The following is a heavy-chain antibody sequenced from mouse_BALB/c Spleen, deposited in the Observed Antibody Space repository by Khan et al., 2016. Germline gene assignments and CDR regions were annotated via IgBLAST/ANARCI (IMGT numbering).Heavy chain of an antibody. CDR1: GYTFTNYG. V-gene: IGHV9-3-1*01. D-gene: IGHD1-2*01. CDR3: ARRSITTAKFAY. J-gene: IGHJ3*01. Sequence: QIQLVQSGPELKKPGETVKISCKASGYTFTNYGMNWVKQALGKGLKWMGWINTYTGEPTYADDFKGRFDFSLETSASTAYLQINNLKNEDTATYFCARRSITTAKFAYWGQGTLVTVSA. CDR2: INTYTGEP.